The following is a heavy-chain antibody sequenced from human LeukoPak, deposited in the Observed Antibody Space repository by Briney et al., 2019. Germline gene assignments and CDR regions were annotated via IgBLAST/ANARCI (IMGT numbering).Heavy chain of an antibody. D-gene: IGHD3-22*01. CDR3: ASLGEYYYDSSGYSWGSGY. Sequence: PGGSLRLSGAASGFTFSVYRIIWVRQAPGKGLEGVSYISSSSSTIYYPDSVKGRFTISNDNAKNSLDLQINSLRDAERAVHYCASLGEYYYDSSGYSWGSGYWGQGTLVSVSS. V-gene: IGHV3-48*02. CDR2: ISSSSSTI. CDR1: GFTFSVYR. J-gene: IGHJ4*02.